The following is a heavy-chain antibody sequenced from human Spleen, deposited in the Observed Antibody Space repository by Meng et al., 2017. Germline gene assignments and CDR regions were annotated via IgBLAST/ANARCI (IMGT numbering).Heavy chain of an antibody. J-gene: IGHJ5*02. V-gene: IGHV4-39*01. CDR1: GVSISTSGYY. CDR2: IGHSGIT. Sequence: QPQLQEWGPGLVKPSEALSLTCSVSGVSISTSGYYWGWIRQPPGKGLEWIGSIGHSGITYYTPSLKSRVTVSIDTSKSQFSLKLTSVTAADTAVYYCVRSSGWVRTGFDPWGQGTLVTVSS. D-gene: IGHD6-19*01. CDR3: VRSSGWVRTGFDP.